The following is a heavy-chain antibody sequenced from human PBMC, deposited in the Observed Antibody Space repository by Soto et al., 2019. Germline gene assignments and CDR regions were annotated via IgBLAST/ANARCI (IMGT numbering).Heavy chain of an antibody. CDR2: IFYLGSS. Sequence: NPSETLSLTCTVSGDSIISSDFYWGWVRQPPGKGLEWIGSIFYLGSSYYNPSLKSRVTMSVDTSKNQFSLRLRSVTAADTALYFCERHSLALPKNNSFDPWGQGIMVTVSS. D-gene: IGHD3-3*02. CDR3: ERHSLALPKNNSFDP. V-gene: IGHV4-39*01. J-gene: IGHJ5*02. CDR1: GDSIISSDFY.